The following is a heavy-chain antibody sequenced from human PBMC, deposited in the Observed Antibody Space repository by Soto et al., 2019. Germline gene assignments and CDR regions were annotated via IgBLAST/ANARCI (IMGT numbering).Heavy chain of an antibody. Sequence: LSLTCAVSGDSMTRSVWWTWVRQPPGKGLEWIGEVFHTGNTNYNPSLKSRVTMPVDKSTNEFSLKVTSVTAADTAIYYCARKAWVRFDYWGQGALVTVSS. CDR3: ARKAWVRFDY. J-gene: IGHJ4*02. D-gene: IGHD7-27*01. CDR1: GDSMTRSVW. CDR2: VFHTGNT. V-gene: IGHV4-4*02.